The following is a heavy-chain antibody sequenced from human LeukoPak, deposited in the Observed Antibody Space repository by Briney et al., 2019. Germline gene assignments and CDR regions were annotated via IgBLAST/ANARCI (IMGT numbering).Heavy chain of an antibody. CDR3: ATTTDGYSSGRYPGWPIDY. CDR2: ISGSGGDT. J-gene: IGHJ4*02. Sequence: GGSLRLSCAASGFTFRSYAIYWVRQAPGKGLEWVSGISGSGGDTYFADSVRGRFTIFRDNSKNTVFLQMDSLRAEDTAVYYCATTTDGYSSGRYPGWPIDYRGQGTLVTVSS. CDR1: GFTFRSYA. D-gene: IGHD6-19*01. V-gene: IGHV3-23*01.